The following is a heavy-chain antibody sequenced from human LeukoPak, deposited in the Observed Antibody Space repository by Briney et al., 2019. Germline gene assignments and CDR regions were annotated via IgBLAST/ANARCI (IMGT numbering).Heavy chain of an antibody. V-gene: IGHV1-2*02. CDR3: ARVKSGLFDP. CDR2: INPNSGGT. CDR1: GYTFTGYY. Sequence: ASVKVSCKASGYTFTGYYMHWVRQAPGQGLEWMGWINPNSGGTNYAQKFQGRVTMTRDTSISTAYMELRSLRSDDTAVYYCARVKSGLFDPWGQGTLVTVSS. J-gene: IGHJ5*02.